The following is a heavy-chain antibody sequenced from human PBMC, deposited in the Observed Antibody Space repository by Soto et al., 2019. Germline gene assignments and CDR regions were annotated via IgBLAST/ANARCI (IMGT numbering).Heavy chain of an antibody. CDR3: AKDLHLYYDFWSGYYTSFYYYGMDV. CDR1: GFTFSSYC. Sequence: PGGSLRLSCAASGFTFSSYCMHLVRQAPGKGLEWVAVISYDGSNKYYADSVKGRFTISRDNSKNTLYLQMNSLRAEDTAVYYCAKDLHLYYDFWSGYYTSFYYYGMDVWGQGTTVTLAS. D-gene: IGHD3-3*01. V-gene: IGHV3-30*18. CDR2: ISYDGSNK. J-gene: IGHJ6*02.